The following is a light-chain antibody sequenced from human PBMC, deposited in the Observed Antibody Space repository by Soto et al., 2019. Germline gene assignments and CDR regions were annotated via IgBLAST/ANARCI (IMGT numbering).Light chain of an antibody. V-gene: IGLV2-14*01. Sequence: HSVLTQPASVSGSPGQSVTISCTGTISDVGGYNYVSWYQQYPGKAPKVMIYDVSNRPSGVSNRFSGSKSGNTASLTISGLQAEDEADYYCSSYTSSNTLYVFGTGTKVTVL. J-gene: IGLJ1*01. CDR1: ISDVGGYNY. CDR2: DVS. CDR3: SSYTSSNTLYV.